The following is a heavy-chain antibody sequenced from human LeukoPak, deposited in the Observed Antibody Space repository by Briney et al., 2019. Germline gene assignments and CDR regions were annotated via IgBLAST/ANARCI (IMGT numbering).Heavy chain of an antibody. CDR3: AREVRYCSSTSCQFDY. CDR2: IIPIFGTA. Sequence: ASVKVSCKASGGTFSSYAISWVRQAPGQGLEWMGGIIPIFGTANYAQKFQGRVTITADKSTSTAYMELSSLRSEDTAVYYCAREVRYCSSTSCQFDYWGQGTLVTVSS. CDR1: GGTFSSYA. J-gene: IGHJ4*02. V-gene: IGHV1-69*06. D-gene: IGHD2-2*01.